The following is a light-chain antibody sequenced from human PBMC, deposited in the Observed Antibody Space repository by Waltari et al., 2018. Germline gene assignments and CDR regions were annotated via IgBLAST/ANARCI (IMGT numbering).Light chain of an antibody. CDR1: QSVLYTSNNKNY. J-gene: IGKJ4*01. CDR3: QQYYSTPLT. Sequence: DIVMTQSPDSLAVSLGERATINCKSSQSVLYTSNNKNYLAWYQQKPGQPPKLLISLASTRESGVPDRFSGSGSGTDFTLTISSLQAEDVAVYYCQQYYSTPLTFGGGTKVEIK. V-gene: IGKV4-1*01. CDR2: LAS.